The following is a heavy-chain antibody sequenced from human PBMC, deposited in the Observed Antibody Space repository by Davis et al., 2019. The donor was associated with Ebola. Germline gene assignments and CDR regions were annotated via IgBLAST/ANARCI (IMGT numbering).Heavy chain of an antibody. Sequence: ASVKVSCKASGYTFTGYYMHWVRQAPGQGLEWMGWINPNSGGTNFAEKFQDRVTMTRDTSISTAYMELSSLTSDDTAVYYCARDSAKTRVVLIPDLDYFDYWGQGTLVTVSS. CDR2: INPNSGGT. V-gene: IGHV1-2*02. CDR1: GYTFTGYY. CDR3: ARDSAKTRVVLIPDLDYFDY. D-gene: IGHD3-3*01. J-gene: IGHJ4*02.